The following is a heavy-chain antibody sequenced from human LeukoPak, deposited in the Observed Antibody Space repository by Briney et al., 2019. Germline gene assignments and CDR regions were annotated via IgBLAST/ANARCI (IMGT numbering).Heavy chain of an antibody. CDR1: GFTFSNAY. V-gene: IGHV3-23*01. Sequence: GGSLRLSRAASGFTFSNAYMNWVRQAPGKGLEWVSFISGSGGSIYYADSVKGRFTISRDNSRNTLYLQMNSLRPEDTAVYYCAKEEMSGSSGSFDYWGQGTLVTVSS. J-gene: IGHJ4*02. CDR2: ISGSGGSI. D-gene: IGHD3-10*01. CDR3: AKEEMSGSSGSFDY.